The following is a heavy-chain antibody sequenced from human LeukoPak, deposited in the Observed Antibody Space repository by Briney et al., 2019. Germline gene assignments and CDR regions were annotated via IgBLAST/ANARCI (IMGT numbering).Heavy chain of an antibody. CDR1: GYTFTGYY. J-gene: IGHJ4*02. CDR2: INPNSGGT. Sequence: ASVKVSCRASGYTFTGYYMHWVRQAPGQGLEWMGWINPNSGGTNYAQKFQGRVTMTRDTSTSTVYMELSSLRSEDTAVYYCTKDLQYQPLLPQSLDYWGQGTLVTVSS. V-gene: IGHV1-2*02. CDR3: TKDLQYQPLLPQSLDY. D-gene: IGHD2-2*01.